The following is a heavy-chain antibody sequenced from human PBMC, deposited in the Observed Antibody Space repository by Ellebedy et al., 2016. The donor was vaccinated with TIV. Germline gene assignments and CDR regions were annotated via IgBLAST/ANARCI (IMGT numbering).Heavy chain of an antibody. D-gene: IGHD3-10*01. CDR3: AKDRPSLLWFGESIYFDY. Sequence: GESLKISCAASGFTFSSYSMNWVRQAPGKGLEWVSSISSSSSYIYYADSVKGRFTISRDNSKNTLYLQMNSLRAEDTAVYYCAKDRPSLLWFGESIYFDYWGQGTLVTVSS. V-gene: IGHV3-21*04. J-gene: IGHJ4*02. CDR2: ISSSSSYI. CDR1: GFTFSSYS.